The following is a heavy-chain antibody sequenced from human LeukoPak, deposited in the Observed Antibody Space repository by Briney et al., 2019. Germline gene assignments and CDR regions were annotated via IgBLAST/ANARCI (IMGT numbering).Heavy chain of an antibody. CDR2: IKQDGSEK. CDR3: ARSPLKWELPGY. D-gene: IGHD1-26*01. V-gene: IGHV3-7*01. J-gene: IGHJ4*02. CDR1: GFTFSTYW. Sequence: GGSLRLSCAASGFTFSTYWLSWGRQAPGMGLEWVANIKQDGSEKYYVDSVRGRFTISRDNAKNSLYLQMNTLRAEDTATYYCARSPLKWELPGYWGQGTLVTVSS.